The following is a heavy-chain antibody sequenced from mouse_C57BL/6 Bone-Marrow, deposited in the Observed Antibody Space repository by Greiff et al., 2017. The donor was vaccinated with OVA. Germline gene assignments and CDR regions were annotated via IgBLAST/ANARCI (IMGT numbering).Heavy chain of an antibody. Sequence: QVTLKESGPGILQPSQTLSLTCSFSGFSLSTFGMGVGWIRQPSGKGLEWLAHIWWDDDKYYNPALKSRLTISKDTSKNQVFLKIANVDTADTATYYCARMREFGLLLRGNYFDYWGQGTTLTVSS. D-gene: IGHD1-1*01. CDR2: IWWDDDK. J-gene: IGHJ2*01. CDR3: ARMREFGLLLRGNYFDY. CDR1: GFSLSTFGMG. V-gene: IGHV8-8*01.